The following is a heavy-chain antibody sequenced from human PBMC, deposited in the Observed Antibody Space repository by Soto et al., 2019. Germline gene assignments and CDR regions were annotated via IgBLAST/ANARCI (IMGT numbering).Heavy chain of an antibody. J-gene: IGHJ6*02. CDR3: ARDLSGWGLTNGHYGVDV. V-gene: IGHV1-3*04. CDR1: GYKFANYA. D-gene: IGHD3-16*01. CDR2: INTGKGNT. Sequence: QVRLVQSGTEVKRPGASVMVSCKASGYKFANYAIHWVRQAPGQNFEWMGWINTGKGNTRNSQKCQDGVNFTRDTSATTVHMEVGSLKFEETAVYYGARDLSGWGLTNGHYGVDVWGQGTTVIVSS.